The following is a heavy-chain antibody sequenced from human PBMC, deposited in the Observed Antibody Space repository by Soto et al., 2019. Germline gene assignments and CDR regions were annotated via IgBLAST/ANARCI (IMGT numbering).Heavy chain of an antibody. D-gene: IGHD6-13*01. CDR3: ARGITDGSSNSWAGNYYYYGMDV. J-gene: IGHJ6*02. CDR2: INPNSGGT. Sequence: ASVKVSCKASGYTFTGYYMHWVRQAPGQGLEWMGWINPNSGGTNYAQKFQGWVTMTRDTSISTAYMELSRLRSDDTAVYYCARGITDGSSNSWAGNYYYYGMDVWGQGTTVTVSS. V-gene: IGHV1-2*04. CDR1: GYTFTGYY.